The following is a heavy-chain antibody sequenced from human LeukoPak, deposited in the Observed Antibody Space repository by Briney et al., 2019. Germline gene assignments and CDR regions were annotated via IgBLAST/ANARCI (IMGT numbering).Heavy chain of an antibody. Sequence: GGSLRLSCAASGFTVSSNYMSWVRQAPGKGLEWVSVIYSGGSTYYADSVKGRFTISRDNSKNTLYLQMNNLIAEDTAVYYCARSITIFGVVIGWFDPWGQGTLVTVSS. CDR2: IYSGGST. J-gene: IGHJ5*02. CDR3: ARSITIFGVVIGWFDP. CDR1: GFTVSSNY. V-gene: IGHV3-66*02. D-gene: IGHD3-3*01.